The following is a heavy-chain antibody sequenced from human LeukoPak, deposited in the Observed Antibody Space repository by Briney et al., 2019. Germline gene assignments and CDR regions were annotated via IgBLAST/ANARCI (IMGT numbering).Heavy chain of an antibody. CDR2: ISVSGADT. CDR1: GYTFTNYV. V-gene: IGHV3-23*01. CDR3: ASRKEYSTSSVFY. J-gene: IGHJ4*02. Sequence: GGSLRLSCAASGYTFTNYVMTWVRQAPGKGLEWLSGISVSGADTYYAESVKGRFTISRDNSKNTVSLRLNSLRAEASAIYYCASRKEYSTSSVFYWGQGTLVTVSS. D-gene: IGHD6-6*01.